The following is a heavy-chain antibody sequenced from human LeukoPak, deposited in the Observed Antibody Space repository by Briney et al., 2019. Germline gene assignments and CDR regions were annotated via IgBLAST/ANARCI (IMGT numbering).Heavy chain of an antibody. J-gene: IGHJ4*02. Sequence: GGSLRLSCAASGFTFTSFAMSWVRQAPGMRLEWVSTISGDRGTAFYADSVKGRFTISRDNSKNTLYLQMNSLRAEDTAVYYCAKRGDWNYVKERYYFDYWGQGTLVTVSS. CDR1: GFTFTSFA. CDR2: ISGDRGTA. D-gene: IGHD1-7*01. CDR3: AKRGDWNYVKERYYFDY. V-gene: IGHV3-23*01.